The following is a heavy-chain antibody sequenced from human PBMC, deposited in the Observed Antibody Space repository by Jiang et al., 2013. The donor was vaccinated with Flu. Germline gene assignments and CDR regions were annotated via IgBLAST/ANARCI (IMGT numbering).Heavy chain of an antibody. D-gene: IGHD3-10*01. Sequence: QTLSLTCAISGDSVSSNTAAWHWIRQSPSRGLEWLGRTFYRSKWFTDYAISVKSRISISPDTSNNQVSLQLNSVTPEDTAVYYCVRSSTSYDSGSSFDYWDQGTLVTVSS. CDR1: GDSVSSNTAA. V-gene: IGHV6-1*01. J-gene: IGHJ4*02. CDR3: VRSSTSYDSGSSFDY. CDR2: TFYRSKWFT.